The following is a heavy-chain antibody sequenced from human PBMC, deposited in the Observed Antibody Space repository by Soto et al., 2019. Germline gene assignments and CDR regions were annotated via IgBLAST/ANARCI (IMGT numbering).Heavy chain of an antibody. CDR1: GGSISSSSYY. V-gene: IGHV4-39*01. CDR2: IYYSGST. J-gene: IGHJ6*01. D-gene: IGHD1-7*01. CDR3: XRQLAGTTYYYYYGMDV. Sequence: KTSETLSLTCTVSGGSISSSSYYWGWIRQPPGKGLEWIGSIYYSGSTYYNPSLKSRVTISVDTSKNQFSLKLSSVTAADTAVYYCXRQLAGTTYYYYYGMDVWGQGTTVTVSS.